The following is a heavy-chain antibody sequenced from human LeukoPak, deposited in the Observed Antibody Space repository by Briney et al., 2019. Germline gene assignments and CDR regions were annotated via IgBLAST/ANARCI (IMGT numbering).Heavy chain of an antibody. Sequence: PGGSLRLSCAGSGFTFTDSYMNWIRQAPGKGPEWISYIDSSATILHYADSVKGRFTISRDNAKNSLYLQMNSLGAEDSAVYYCVREAYCTSTSCHFDSWGQGTLVTVSS. CDR1: GFTFTDSY. CDR3: VREAYCTSTSCHFDS. V-gene: IGHV3-11*04. J-gene: IGHJ4*02. D-gene: IGHD2-2*01. CDR2: IDSSATIL.